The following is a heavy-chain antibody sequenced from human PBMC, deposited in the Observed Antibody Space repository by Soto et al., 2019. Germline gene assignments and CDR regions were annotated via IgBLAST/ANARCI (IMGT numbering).Heavy chain of an antibody. CDR2: TYYRSKWYN. D-gene: IGHD4-17*01. CDR3: ARDPHYGGNRWDAFEI. J-gene: IGHJ3*02. V-gene: IGHV6-1*01. Sequence: PSQTLSLTCAISGDSVSSNSAAWNWIRQSPSRGLEWLGRTYYRSKWYNDYAVSVKSRITINPDTSKNQFSLQLNSVTPEDTAVYYCARDPHYGGNRWDAFEIWGQGTMVTVSS. CDR1: GDSVSSNSAA.